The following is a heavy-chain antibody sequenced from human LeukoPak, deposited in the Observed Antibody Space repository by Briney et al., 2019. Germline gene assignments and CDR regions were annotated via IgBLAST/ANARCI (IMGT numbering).Heavy chain of an antibody. V-gene: IGHV1-2*02. CDR2: INPNSGGT. CDR3: ARQWRFGELSPIDP. D-gene: IGHD3-10*01. CDR1: GYTFTGYY. J-gene: IGHJ5*02. Sequence: ASVKVSCKASGYTFTGYYMHWVRQAPGQGLEWMGWINPNSGGTNYAQKFQGRVTMTRDTSISTAYLQWSSLKASDTAMYYCARQWRFGELSPIDPWGQGTLVTVSS.